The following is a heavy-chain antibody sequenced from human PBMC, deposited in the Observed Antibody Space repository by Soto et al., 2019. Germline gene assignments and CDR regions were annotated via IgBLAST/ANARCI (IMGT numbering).Heavy chain of an antibody. J-gene: IGHJ4*02. CDR2: ISDNGGNT. CDR1: GFTFRSYA. CDR3: AKDFSYDSSGVLDY. Sequence: VQLLESGGALVQPGGSLRLSCEASGFTFRSYAMSWVRQAPGKGLEWVSAISDNGGNTYYPDSVRGRFTISRDISKNTLFLQMNSVRAEDTAVYYCAKDFSYDSSGVLDYWGQGTLVTVSS. D-gene: IGHD3-22*01. V-gene: IGHV3-23*01.